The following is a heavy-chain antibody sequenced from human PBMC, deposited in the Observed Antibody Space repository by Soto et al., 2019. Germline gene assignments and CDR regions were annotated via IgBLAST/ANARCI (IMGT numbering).Heavy chain of an antibody. CDR1: GGSISSSSYY. CDR2: IYYSGST. CDR3: ARLRQQWLTTD. Sequence: QLQLQESGPGLVKPSETLSLTCTVSGGSISSSSYYWGWIRQPPGKGLEWIGSIYYSGSTYYNPSPKGRVTPSGDTCKNPCSLQLSSVTAADTAVYYCARLRQQWLTTDGGQGTLVTVSS. J-gene: IGHJ4*02. V-gene: IGHV4-39*01. D-gene: IGHD6-19*01.